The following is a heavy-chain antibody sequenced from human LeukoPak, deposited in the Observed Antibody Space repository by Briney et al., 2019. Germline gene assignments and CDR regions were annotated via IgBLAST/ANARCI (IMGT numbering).Heavy chain of an antibody. CDR1: GYTFTNYG. D-gene: IGHD2-2*02. J-gene: IGHJ6*03. CDR2: ISACDGNT. Sequence: ASVKVSCKASGYTFTNYGITWVRQAPGQGLEWMGWISACDGNTKYAQKLQGRVTMTTDTSTGSAYMELRSLRSDDTAVYYCARSGCSSTSCYSFYYYYYMDVWGKGTTVTVSS. V-gene: IGHV1-18*01. CDR3: ARSGCSSTSCYSFYYYYYMDV.